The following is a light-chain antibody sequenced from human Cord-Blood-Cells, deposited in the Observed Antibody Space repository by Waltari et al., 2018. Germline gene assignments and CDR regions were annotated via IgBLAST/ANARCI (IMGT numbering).Light chain of an antibody. CDR3: SSYTSSSTRV. CDR1: SDVVGGNNF. J-gene: IGLJ3*02. Sequence: QSALTPPAAAAAPPGQSITISCSGTSDVVGGNNFSSWYQQHPGKAPKLMIYEVSNRPSGVSNRFSGSKSGNTASLTISGLQAEDEADYYCSSYTSSSTRVFGGGTKLTVL. CDR2: EVS. V-gene: IGLV2-14*01.